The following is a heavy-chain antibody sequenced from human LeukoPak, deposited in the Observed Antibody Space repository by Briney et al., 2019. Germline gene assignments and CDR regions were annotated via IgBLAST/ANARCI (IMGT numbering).Heavy chain of an antibody. CDR1: GFTFSSYS. V-gene: IGHV3-21*01. J-gene: IGHJ6*02. CDR2: ISSSSSYI. Sequence: GGSLRLSCAASGFTFSSYSMNWVRQAPGKGLEWVSSISSSSSYIYYADSVKGRLTISRDNAKNSLYLQMNSLRAEDTAVYYCARGEWELLGGMDVWGQGTTVTVSS. CDR3: ARGEWELLGGMDV. D-gene: IGHD1-26*01.